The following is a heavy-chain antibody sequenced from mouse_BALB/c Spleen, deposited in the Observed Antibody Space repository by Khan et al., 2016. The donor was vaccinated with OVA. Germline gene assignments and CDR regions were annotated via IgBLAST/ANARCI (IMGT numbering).Heavy chain of an antibody. J-gene: IGHJ2*01. CDR2: INPSTGYT. Sequence: QVQLQQSGAELAKPGASVKMSCKASGYTFINYWILWIKQRPGQGLEWIGYINPSTGYTEYNQNFTDKATLTADKSSSTAYMQLSILTSEDSTVYYCERRGRRCDFDYGGQGTTLTVSS. V-gene: IGHV1-7*01. CDR3: ERRGRRCDFDY. D-gene: IGHD1-1*01. CDR1: GYTFINYW.